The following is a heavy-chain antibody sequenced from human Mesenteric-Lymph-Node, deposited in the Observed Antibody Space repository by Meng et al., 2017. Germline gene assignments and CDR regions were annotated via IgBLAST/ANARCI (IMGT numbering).Heavy chain of an antibody. D-gene: IGHD2-15*01. CDR2: IVHGGST. V-gene: IGHV4-34*12. CDR1: GGSFSGYY. CDR3: ARLASWWFDSFDI. J-gene: IGHJ3*02. Sequence: GSLRLSCAVYGGSFSGYYWTWVRQPPGEGLEWIGEIVHGGSTNYNPSLKSRLTLLVDTSKNHFSLKLNSVTAADTAVYYCARLASWWFDSFDIWGQGTMVT.